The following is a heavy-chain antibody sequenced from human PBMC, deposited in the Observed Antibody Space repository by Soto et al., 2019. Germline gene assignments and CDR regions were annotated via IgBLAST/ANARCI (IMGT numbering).Heavy chain of an antibody. D-gene: IGHD3-9*01. Sequence: GGSLRLSCAASGFTFSSYAMHWVRQAPGKGLEWVAVISYDGSNKYYADSVKGRFTISRDNSKNTLYLQMNSLRAEDTAVYYCARALTYYDILTGYYPHGMDVWGQGTTVTVSS. CDR2: ISYDGSNK. CDR3: ARALTYYDILTGYYPHGMDV. CDR1: GFTFSSYA. V-gene: IGHV3-30-3*01. J-gene: IGHJ6*02.